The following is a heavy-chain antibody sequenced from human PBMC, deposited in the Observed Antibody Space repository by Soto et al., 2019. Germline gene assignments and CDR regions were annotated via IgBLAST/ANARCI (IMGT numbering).Heavy chain of an antibody. D-gene: IGHD3-16*01. Sequence: GGSLRLSCAASGFTFSSYSMNWVRQAPGKGLEWVSSISSSSSYIYYADSVKGRFTISRDNAKNSLYLQMNSLRAEDTAVYYCARDGGRQPDDYWGQGTLGTVSA. V-gene: IGHV3-21*01. J-gene: IGHJ4*02. CDR2: ISSSSSYI. CDR1: GFTFSSYS. CDR3: ARDGGRQPDDY.